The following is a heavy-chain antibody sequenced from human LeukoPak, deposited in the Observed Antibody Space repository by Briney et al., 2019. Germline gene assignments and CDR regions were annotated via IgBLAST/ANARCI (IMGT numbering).Heavy chain of an antibody. Sequence: PGGSLRLSCAASGFTFSSYAMSWVRQAPGKGLEWVSAISGSGGSTYYADSVKGRFTISRDNSKNTLYLQMNSLRAEDTAVYYCARGLLSSIVGAIDYWGQGTLVTVSS. CDR1: GFTFSSYA. CDR3: ARGLLSSIVGAIDY. D-gene: IGHD1-26*01. CDR2: ISGSGGST. J-gene: IGHJ4*02. V-gene: IGHV3-23*01.